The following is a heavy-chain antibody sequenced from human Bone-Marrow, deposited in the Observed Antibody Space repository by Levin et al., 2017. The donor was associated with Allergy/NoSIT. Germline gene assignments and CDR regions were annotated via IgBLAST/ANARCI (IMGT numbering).Heavy chain of an antibody. Sequence: GASVKVSCKASGGTFSTYATTWVRQAPGQGLEWMGEIIPIFGTPKYAQKFQGRVTITADESTSTAFMDLSSLRSEDTAVYYCARGGRAAPSHYYNGMDVWGQGTTVTVSS. V-gene: IGHV1-69*13. CDR3: ARGGRAAPSHYYNGMDV. CDR2: IIPIFGTP. J-gene: IGHJ6*02. D-gene: IGHD6-6*01. CDR1: GGTFSTYA.